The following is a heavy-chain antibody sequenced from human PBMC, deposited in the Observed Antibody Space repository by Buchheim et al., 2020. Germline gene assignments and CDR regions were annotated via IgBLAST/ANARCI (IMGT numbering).Heavy chain of an antibody. D-gene: IGHD5-24*01. CDR3: AKDMADGYNSGYYYYGMDV. CDR2: ISWDGGST. Sequence: EVQLVESGGVVVQPGGSLRLSCAASGFTFDDYTMHWVRQAPGKGLEWVSLISWDGGSTYYADSVKGRFTISRDNSKNYLYLQMNSLRTEDTALYYCAKDMADGYNSGYYYYGMDVWGQGTT. V-gene: IGHV3-43*01. J-gene: IGHJ6*02. CDR1: GFTFDDYT.